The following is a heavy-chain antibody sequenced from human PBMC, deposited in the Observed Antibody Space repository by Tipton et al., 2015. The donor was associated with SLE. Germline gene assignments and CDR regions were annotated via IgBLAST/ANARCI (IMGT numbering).Heavy chain of an antibody. V-gene: IGHV4-4*07. D-gene: IGHD2-21*01. Sequence: TLSLTCTVSGASISSHYWSWIRQPAGKGLEWIGRIHTSGTINYNPSLKSRVTLSVDTSKNQFSLKPSTVTAAGTAVYYCARVLGDGTWDRGYFDSWGQGTLVTVSS. CDR2: IHTSGTI. CDR1: GASISSHY. CDR3: ARVLGDGTWDRGYFDS. J-gene: IGHJ4*02.